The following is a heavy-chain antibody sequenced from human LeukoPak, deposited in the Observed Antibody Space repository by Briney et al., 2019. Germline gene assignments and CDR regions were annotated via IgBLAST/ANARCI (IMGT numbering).Heavy chain of an antibody. J-gene: IGHJ4*01. CDR3: AKATAIAAAGDY. D-gene: IGHD6-13*01. Sequence: GGSLRLSCAASGFTFTSYAMSWVRQAPGKGLEWVSSISGSGGSTYYADSVKGRFTISSDNSKNTLYLQMNSLRAEDTAVYYCAKATAIAAAGDYWGQEPWSPSPQ. CDR1: GFTFTSYA. V-gene: IGHV3-23*01. CDR2: ISGSGGST.